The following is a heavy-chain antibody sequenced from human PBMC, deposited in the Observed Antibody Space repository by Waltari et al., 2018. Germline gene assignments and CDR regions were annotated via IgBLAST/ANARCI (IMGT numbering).Heavy chain of an antibody. CDR2: IIPIFGTA. J-gene: IGHJ4*02. Sequence: QVQLVQSGAEVKKPGSSVKVSCKASGGTFSSYAISWVRQAPGQGLECMGGIIPIFGTANYAQKFQGRVTITADESTSTAYMELSSLRSEDTAVYYCARGPYCGGDCYEGGYYFDYWGQGTLVTVSS. CDR3: ARGPYCGGDCYEGGYYFDY. D-gene: IGHD2-21*01. CDR1: GGTFSSYA. V-gene: IGHV1-69*12.